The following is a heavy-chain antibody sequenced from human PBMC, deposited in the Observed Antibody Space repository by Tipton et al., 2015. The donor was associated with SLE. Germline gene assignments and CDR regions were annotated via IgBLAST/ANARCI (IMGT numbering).Heavy chain of an antibody. CDR3: ARDKGGTTVTTGFDY. Sequence: LRLSCTVSGGSISSYYWSWIRQPAGKGLEWIGRIYTSGSTNYNPSLKSRVTMSVDTSKNQFSLKLSSVTAADTAVYYCARDKGGTTVTTGFDYWGQGTLVTVSS. D-gene: IGHD4-17*01. J-gene: IGHJ4*02. V-gene: IGHV4-4*07. CDR2: IYTSGST. CDR1: GGSISSYY.